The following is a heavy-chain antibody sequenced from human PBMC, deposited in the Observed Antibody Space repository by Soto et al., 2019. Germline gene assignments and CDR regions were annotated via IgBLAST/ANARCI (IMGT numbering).Heavy chain of an antibody. CDR3: ASDRSGSKIDQ. V-gene: IGHV4-31*03. CDR2: IYYSGTT. CDR1: GGSISSGGHY. Sequence: QVQLQESGPELVKPSQTLTLTCTVSGGSISSGGHYWTWIRQLPGKGLEWIGFIYYSGTTFYNPARQSRVSISVDTSKNHCSLKLSSVTAADTAVYFCASDRSGSKIDQWGQGTLVTVSS. J-gene: IGHJ4*02. D-gene: IGHD3-22*01.